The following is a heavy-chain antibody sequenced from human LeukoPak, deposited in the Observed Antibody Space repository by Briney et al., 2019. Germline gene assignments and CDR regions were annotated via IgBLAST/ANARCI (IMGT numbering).Heavy chain of an antibody. CDR3: ARDGGNSGYYYYGMDV. V-gene: IGHV3-11*01. CDR2: ISSSGSTI. D-gene: IGHD4-23*01. Sequence: PGGPLRLSCAASGFTFSDYYMSWIRQAPGKGLEWVSYISSSGSTIYYADSVKGRFTTSRDNAKNSLYLQMNSLRAEDTAVYYCARDGGNSGYYYYGMDVWGQGTTVTVSS. J-gene: IGHJ6*02. CDR1: GFTFSDYY.